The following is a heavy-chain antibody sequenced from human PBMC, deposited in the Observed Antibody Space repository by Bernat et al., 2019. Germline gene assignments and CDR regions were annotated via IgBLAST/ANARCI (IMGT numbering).Heavy chain of an antibody. CDR2: IIGSGGTT. CDR1: GFTFSSYS. Sequence: EVQLVESGGGLVKPGGSLRLSCAASGFTFSSYSMNWVRQAPGKGLEWVSAIIGSGGTTYYADSVKGRFTISRDNSKNTVYLQMSSLRAEDTAVYNCAKHLGNPSGPFDIWGQGTMVTVSS. V-gene: IGHV3-23*04. CDR3: AKHLGNPSGPFDI. J-gene: IGHJ3*02. D-gene: IGHD7-27*01.